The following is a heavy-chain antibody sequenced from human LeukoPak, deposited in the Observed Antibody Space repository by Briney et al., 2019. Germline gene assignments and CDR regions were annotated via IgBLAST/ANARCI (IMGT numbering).Heavy chain of an antibody. J-gene: IGHJ4*02. D-gene: IGHD1-1*01. CDR2: ISYDGSNK. CDR1: GFTFSSYA. CDR3: AKSRSGSANWALQIFDN. Sequence: GGSLRLSCAASGFTFSSYAIDWVRQAPGKGLEWVAVISYDGSNKYYADSVKGRFTISRDNSNNSLFVQMNSLRAEDTAVYFCAKSRSGSANWALQIFDNWGQGTLVTVSS. V-gene: IGHV3-30-3*02.